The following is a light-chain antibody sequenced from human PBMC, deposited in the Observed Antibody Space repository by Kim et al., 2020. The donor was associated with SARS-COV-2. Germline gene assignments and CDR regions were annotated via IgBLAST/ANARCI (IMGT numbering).Light chain of an antibody. CDR3: QQYSDYPLT. CDR2: SAS. CDR1: QSVTTL. Sequence: DIQLTQSPSTLSASVGDRVTVSCRDSQSVTTLLAWYQQKPGKAPKLLIHSASILYSGVPSRFRGSGSGTEFTLTVNSLLPEDFATYFCQQYSDYPLTFGQGTKVDIK. V-gene: IGKV1-5*01. J-gene: IGKJ1*01.